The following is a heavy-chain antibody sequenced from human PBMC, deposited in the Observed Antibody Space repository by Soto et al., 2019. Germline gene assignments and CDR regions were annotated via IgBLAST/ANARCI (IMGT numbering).Heavy chain of an antibody. CDR3: AKANRAVAAAVAASWYFDL. Sequence: GGSLRLSCAASGFTFSSYGMHWVRQAPGKGLEWVAVISYDGSNKYYADSVKGRFTISRDNSKNTLYLQMNSLRAEDTAVYYCAKANRAVAAAVAASWYFDLWGRGTLVTVSS. V-gene: IGHV3-30*18. CDR2: ISYDGSNK. CDR1: GFTFSSYG. D-gene: IGHD6-19*01. J-gene: IGHJ2*01.